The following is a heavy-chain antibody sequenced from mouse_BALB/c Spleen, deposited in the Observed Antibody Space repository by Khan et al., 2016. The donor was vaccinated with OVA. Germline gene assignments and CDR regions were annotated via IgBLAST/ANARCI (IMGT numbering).Heavy chain of an antibody. CDR1: GYSITSGYG. J-gene: IGHJ2*01. D-gene: IGHD1-2*01. CDR3: AITARIKY. CDR2: ISYSGST. Sequence: QLEESGPGLVKPSQSLSLTCTVTGYSITSGYGWNWIRQFPGNKLEWMGYISYSGSTNYNPSLKSRISITRNTSKNQFFLQFNSVATEDTATYYCAITARIKYWGQGTTLTVSS. V-gene: IGHV3-2*02.